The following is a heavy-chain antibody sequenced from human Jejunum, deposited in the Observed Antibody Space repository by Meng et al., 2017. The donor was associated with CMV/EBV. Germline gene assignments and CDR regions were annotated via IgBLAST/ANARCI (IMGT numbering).Heavy chain of an antibody. CDR1: LGDYY. D-gene: IGHD2-21*02. J-gene: IGHJ6*02. Sequence: LGDYYVDWVRQAPGKGLEWVGRTRNKANRYSTEYAASVQGRFTISRDDSKNSVYLQMNSLNSEDTALYFCARGLLTNHYYGWDVWGQGTTVTVSS. CDR2: TRNKANRYST. V-gene: IGHV3-72*01. CDR3: ARGLLTNHYYGWDV.